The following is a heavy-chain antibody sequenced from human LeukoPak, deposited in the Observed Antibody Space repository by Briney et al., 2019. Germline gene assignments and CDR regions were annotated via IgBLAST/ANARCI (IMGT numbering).Heavy chain of an antibody. V-gene: IGHV3-30*03. CDR3: ARDRGPWEYDSSGYPFDY. CDR1: GFTFSSYG. Sequence: PGGSLRLSCAASGFTFSSYGMPWVRQAPGKGLEWVAVISYDGSNKYYADSVKGRFTISRDNAKNSLYLQMNSLRAEDTAVYYCARDRGPWEYDSSGYPFDYWGQGTLVTVSS. D-gene: IGHD3-22*01. CDR2: ISYDGSNK. J-gene: IGHJ4*02.